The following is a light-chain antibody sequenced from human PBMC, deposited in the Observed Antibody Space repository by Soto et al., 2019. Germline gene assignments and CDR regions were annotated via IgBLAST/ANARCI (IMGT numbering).Light chain of an antibody. Sequence: QSVLTQPPSASGSPGQSVTISCTGTSSDVGGYNYVSWYQQHPGKAPKLVIYEVTKRPSGVPDRFSGSKSGNTASLTVSGLQAEDDDDYYCSSFTGASTIFGTVTTVTVL. V-gene: IGLV2-8*01. CDR3: SSFTGASTI. CDR1: SSDVGGYNY. J-gene: IGLJ1*01. CDR2: EVT.